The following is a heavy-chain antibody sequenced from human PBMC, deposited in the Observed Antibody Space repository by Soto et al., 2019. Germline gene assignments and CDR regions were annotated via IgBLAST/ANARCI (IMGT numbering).Heavy chain of an antibody. V-gene: IGHV5-51*01. Sequence: GESLKISCKGSGYSFTSYWIGWVRQMPGKGLEWMGIIYPGDSDTRYSPSFQGQVTISADKSISTAYLQWSSLKASDTAMYYCARQGFGIAARPDAFDIWGQGTMVTVSS. CDR2: IYPGDSDT. CDR1: GYSFTSYW. D-gene: IGHD6-6*01. J-gene: IGHJ3*02. CDR3: ARQGFGIAARPDAFDI.